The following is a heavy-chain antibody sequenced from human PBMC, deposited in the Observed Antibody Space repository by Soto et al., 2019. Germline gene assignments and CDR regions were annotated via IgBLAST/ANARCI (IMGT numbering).Heavy chain of an antibody. V-gene: IGHV1-69*13. Sequence: SVKVSCKASGGTFSSYAISWVRQAPGQGLEWMGGIIPIFGTANYAQKFQGRVTITADESTSTAYMELSSLRSEDTAVYYCAREFYDSSGRLGWFDPCGQGTLVTVSS. J-gene: IGHJ5*02. D-gene: IGHD3-22*01. CDR3: AREFYDSSGRLGWFDP. CDR1: GGTFSSYA. CDR2: IIPIFGTA.